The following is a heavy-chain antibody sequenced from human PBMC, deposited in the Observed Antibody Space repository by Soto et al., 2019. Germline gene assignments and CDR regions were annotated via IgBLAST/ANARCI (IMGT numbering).Heavy chain of an antibody. Sequence: QVQLQESGPGLVKPSGTLSLTCAVSSGSISSSNWWSWVRQPPGKGLEWIGGIYHSGSTNYNPSLKNRVTISVDKSKNQFSLKLSSVTAADTAVYYCARGYGTSVXYFQHWGQGTLVTVSS. V-gene: IGHV4-4*02. CDR1: SGSISSSNW. CDR2: IYHSGST. J-gene: IGHJ1*01. CDR3: ARGYGTSVXYFQH. D-gene: IGHD5-18*01.